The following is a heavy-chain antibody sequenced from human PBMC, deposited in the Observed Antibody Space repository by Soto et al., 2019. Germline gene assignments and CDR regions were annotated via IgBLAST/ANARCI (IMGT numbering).Heavy chain of an antibody. CDR3: ARAKAPLYSSSWYWFDP. V-gene: IGHV4-59*08. D-gene: IGHD6-13*01. CDR1: GDSLSSYY. Sequence: PSETMSLTCPVAGDSLSSYYWSWIRQPPGKGLEWIGYIYYTGTTTYNPSFKSRLTISVDSSKNQFSLNLTSVSATDTAVYYCARAKAPLYSSSWYWFDPWGQGTLVTVSS. J-gene: IGHJ5*02. CDR2: IYYTGTT.